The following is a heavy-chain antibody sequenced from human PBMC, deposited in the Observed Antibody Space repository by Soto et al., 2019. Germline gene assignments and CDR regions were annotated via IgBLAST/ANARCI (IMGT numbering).Heavy chain of an antibody. D-gene: IGHD2-15*01. Sequence: GAPVQGCCKAPGYTITDNYRHWVRQAPEQGLAWMGWINPNSGGTNYAQKFQGWVTMTRDTSISTAYMELSRLTSDDTAVYYCSTQRLGHASGGSPFDYWGQGTPVTSPQ. CDR1: GYTITDNY. V-gene: IGHV1-2*04. CDR2: INPNSGGT. CDR3: STQRLGHASGGSPFDY. J-gene: IGHJ4*02.